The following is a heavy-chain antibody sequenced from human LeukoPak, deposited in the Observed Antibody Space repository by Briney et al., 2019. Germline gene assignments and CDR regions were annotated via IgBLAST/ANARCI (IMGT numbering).Heavy chain of an antibody. Sequence: GGSLRLSCAASGFTFSSYEMNWVRQAPGKGLEWVSYISSSSSTMYYAASVKGRFSISRDNAQNSLYLQMNSLRAEDTAVYYCVRDHHRRLYDSQARDTFDIWGQGTMVTVSS. CDR2: ISSSSSTM. CDR1: GFTFSSYE. D-gene: IGHD3-22*01. J-gene: IGHJ3*02. V-gene: IGHV3-48*01. CDR3: VRDHHRRLYDSQARDTFDI.